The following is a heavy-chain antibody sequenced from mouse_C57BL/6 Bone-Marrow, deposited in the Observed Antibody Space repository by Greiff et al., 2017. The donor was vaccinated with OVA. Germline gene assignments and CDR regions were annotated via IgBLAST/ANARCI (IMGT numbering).Heavy chain of an antibody. Sequence: VQLVESGPGLVAPSQSLSITCTVSGFSLTSYGVDWVRQPPGKGLEWMGVIWGGGSTNYNSALRSRLSISQDNSKSKVFLKMNSLQTDDTAMYYCAKHEDYYGSSPWFAYWGQGTLVTVSA. CDR1: GFSLTSYG. V-gene: IGHV2-9*01. D-gene: IGHD1-1*01. CDR2: IWGGGST. CDR3: AKHEDYYGSSPWFAY. J-gene: IGHJ3*01.